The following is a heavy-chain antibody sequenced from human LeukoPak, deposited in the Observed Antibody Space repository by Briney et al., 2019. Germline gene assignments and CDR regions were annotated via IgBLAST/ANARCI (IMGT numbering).Heavy chain of an antibody. V-gene: IGHV4-59*12. CDR3: ARNSLGYCSGGSCYFLDY. CDR1: GGSISSSY. J-gene: IGHJ4*02. D-gene: IGHD2-15*01. Sequence: SETLSLTCTVSGGSISSSYWSWIRQPPGKGLEWIGYIHYSGSTNYNPSLRSRVTISVDTSKNQFSLKLSSVTAADTAVYYCARNSLGYCSGGSCYFLDYWGQGTLVTVSS. CDR2: IHYSGST.